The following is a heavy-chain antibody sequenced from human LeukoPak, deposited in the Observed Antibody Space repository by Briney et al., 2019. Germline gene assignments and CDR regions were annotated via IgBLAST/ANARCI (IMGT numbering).Heavy chain of an antibody. CDR3: ARGDYLGY. V-gene: IGHV4-34*01. J-gene: IGHJ4*02. Sequence: SETLSLTCAVYGGSFSGYYWSWIRQPPGKGPEWIGEINHSGSTNYNPSLKSRVTISVDTSKNQFSLKLSSVTAADTAVYYCARGDYLGYWGQGTLVTVSS. CDR2: INHSGST. CDR1: GGSFSGYY.